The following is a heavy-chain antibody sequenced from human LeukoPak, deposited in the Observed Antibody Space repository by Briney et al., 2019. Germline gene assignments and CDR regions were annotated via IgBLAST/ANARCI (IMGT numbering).Heavy chain of an antibody. J-gene: IGHJ4*02. D-gene: IGHD5-24*01. Sequence: GGSLRLSCAASGFTFSSYEMNWVRQAPGKGLEWVSYISSSGSTIYYADSVKGRFTISRDNAKNSLYLQMNSLRAEDTAVYYCARDPPEDGYNSFDYWGQGTLVTVSS. V-gene: IGHV3-48*03. CDR3: ARDPPEDGYNSFDY. CDR1: GFTFSSYE. CDR2: ISSSGSTI.